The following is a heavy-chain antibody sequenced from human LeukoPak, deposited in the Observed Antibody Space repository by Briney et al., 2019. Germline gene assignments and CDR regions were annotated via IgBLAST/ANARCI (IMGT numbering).Heavy chain of an antibody. V-gene: IGHV4-4*02. CDR1: GGSISSSIW. CDR2: IYHSGST. D-gene: IGHD4-17*01. CDR3: ARAARYGDYVSKFDP. Sequence: SETLSLTCAVSGGSISSSIWWSWVRQPPGKWLECIGEIYHSGSTYYNPSLKSRVTISVDTSKNQFSLKMSSVTAADTAVYFCARAARYGDYVSKFDPWGQGTLVTVSS. J-gene: IGHJ5*02.